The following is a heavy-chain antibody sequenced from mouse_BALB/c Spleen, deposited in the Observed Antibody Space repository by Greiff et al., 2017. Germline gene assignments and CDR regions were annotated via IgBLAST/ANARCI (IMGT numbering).Heavy chain of an antibody. CDR3: AREIYYDYGDY. J-gene: IGHJ4*01. V-gene: IGHV1-53*01. CDR2: INPSNGGT. CDR1: GYTFTSYY. Sequence: QVQLQQSGAELVKPGASVKLSCKASGYTFTSYYMYWVKQRPGQGLEWIGEINPSNGGTNYNEKFKGKATLTADKSSSTAYMQLSSLTSDDSAVYFCAREIYYDYGDYWGQGTSVTVSS. D-gene: IGHD2-4*01.